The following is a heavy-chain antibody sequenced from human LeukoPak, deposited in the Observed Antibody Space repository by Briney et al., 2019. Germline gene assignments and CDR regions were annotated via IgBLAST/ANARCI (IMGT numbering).Heavy chain of an antibody. V-gene: IGHV4-4*07. CDR3: AREGYCSSPSCQFDY. CDR2: IYTSWCT. CDR1: GGSISRYY. Sequence: SDTQSLTYTVSGGSISRYYRLWMRQPAGKGLEWIGRIYTSWCTNYNPSLKSRVTRSVDTSKNQFSLKLRSVTAADTAVYYCAREGYCSSPSCQFDYWGQGTLVTVSS. D-gene: IGHD2-2*01. J-gene: IGHJ4*02.